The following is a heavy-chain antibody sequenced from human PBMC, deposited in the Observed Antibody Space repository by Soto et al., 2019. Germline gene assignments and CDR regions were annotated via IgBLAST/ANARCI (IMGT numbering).Heavy chain of an antibody. V-gene: IGHV4-59*13. CDR2: TSHTGTT. Sequence: QVQLQESGPGLVKPSETLSLTCTVSGVSISSVYWTWIRESPGKGLEWIAYTSHTGTTDYNSSLKSRVRISLDTSKNQLSLNLSSVPAVDPAVYYCARGPSCTDAFDIWGKGTKVTVSP. J-gene: IGHJ3*02. CDR3: ARGPSCTDAFDI. CDR1: GVSISSVY.